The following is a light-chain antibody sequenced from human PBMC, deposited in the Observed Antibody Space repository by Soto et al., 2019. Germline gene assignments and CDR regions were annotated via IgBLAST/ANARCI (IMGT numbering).Light chain of an antibody. CDR2: DVS. CDR1: QTISSW. V-gene: IGKV1-5*01. CDR3: QQYNTFWT. Sequence: DSQLTQSPSFLSASVGDRVTITCRASQTISSWLAWYQQKPGKAPKLLIFDVSSLESGVPSRFSGSGSGTEFTLTISSLQPDDSATYYCQQYNTFWTFGQGNKVDI. J-gene: IGKJ1*01.